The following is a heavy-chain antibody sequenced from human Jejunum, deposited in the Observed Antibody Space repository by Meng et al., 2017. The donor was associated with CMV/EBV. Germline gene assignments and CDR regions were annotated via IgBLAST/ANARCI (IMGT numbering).Heavy chain of an antibody. J-gene: IGHJ4*02. V-gene: IGHV4-38-2*02. CDR1: GYSIGSGSY. CDR2: VYQSGTT. Sequence: VSGYSIGSGSYWAWIRQTPGKGLEWLGSVYQSGTTFYNPSIVSRVSLSMDTSKNQFSLKLTSVTAADTAVYYCVREQFLTGSSVDYWGQGRLVTVSS. D-gene: IGHD6-6*01. CDR3: VREQFLTGSSVDY.